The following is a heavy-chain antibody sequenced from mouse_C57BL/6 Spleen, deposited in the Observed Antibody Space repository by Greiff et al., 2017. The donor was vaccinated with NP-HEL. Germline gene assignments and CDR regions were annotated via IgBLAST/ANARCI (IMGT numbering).Heavy chain of an antibody. CDR3: ARYDGYYVGAMDY. CDR1: GYTFTDYY. V-gene: IGHV1-26*01. CDR2: INPNNGGT. J-gene: IGHJ4*01. D-gene: IGHD2-3*01. Sequence: VQLQQSGPELVKPGASVKISCKASGYTFTDYYMNWVKQSHGKSLEWIGDINPNNGGTSYNQKFKGTATLTVDKSSSTAYMELRSLTSEDSAVYYCARYDGYYVGAMDYWGQGTSVTVSS.